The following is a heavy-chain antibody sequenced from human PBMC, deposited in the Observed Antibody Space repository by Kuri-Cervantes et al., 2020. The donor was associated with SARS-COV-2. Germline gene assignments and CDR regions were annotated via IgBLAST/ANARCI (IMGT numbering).Heavy chain of an antibody. J-gene: IGHJ6*02. CDR1: GFTFSSYS. V-gene: IGHV3-21*01. D-gene: IGHD6-13*01. Sequence: GESLKISCAASGFTFSSYSMNWVRQAPGKGLEWVSSISSISSYIYYADSVKGRFTISRDNAKNSLYLQMNSLRAEDTAVYYCARDPYSSSWYRYYYGMDVWGQGTTVTVSS. CDR3: ARDPYSSSWYRYYYGMDV. CDR2: ISSISSYI.